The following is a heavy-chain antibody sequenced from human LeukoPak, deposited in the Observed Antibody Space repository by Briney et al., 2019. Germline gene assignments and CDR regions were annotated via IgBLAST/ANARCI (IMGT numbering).Heavy chain of an antibody. CDR1: GFTLSNYA. CDR3: AKDRYFDNSGNHYESEY. V-gene: IGHV3-23*01. CDR2: VSSGGNT. D-gene: IGHD3-22*01. Sequence: GGSLRLSCAASGFTLSNYAMSWVRQAPGKGLEWVSGVSSGGNTNYADSVTGRFTISRDNSKDTLYLQMNSLRAEDTAVYYCAKDRYFDNSGNHYESEYWGQGTLVTVSS. J-gene: IGHJ4*02.